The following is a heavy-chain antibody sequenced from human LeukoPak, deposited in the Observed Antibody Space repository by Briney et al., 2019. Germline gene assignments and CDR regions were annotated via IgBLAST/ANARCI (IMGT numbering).Heavy chain of an antibody. Sequence: GASVKVSCKASGYTFTSYGISWVRQAPGQGLEWMGWISAYNGNTNYAQKLQGRVTMTTDTSTSTAYMELRSLRSVDTAVYYCARSSGYSSSVWRDYWGQGTLVTVSS. J-gene: IGHJ4*02. CDR2: ISAYNGNT. V-gene: IGHV1-18*01. D-gene: IGHD6-6*01. CDR3: ARSSGYSSSVWRDY. CDR1: GYTFTSYG.